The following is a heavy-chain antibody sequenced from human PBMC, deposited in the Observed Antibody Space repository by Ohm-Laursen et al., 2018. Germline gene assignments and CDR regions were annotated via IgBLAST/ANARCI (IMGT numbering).Heavy chain of an antibody. CDR1: GFTFSSYA. V-gene: IGHV3-23*01. Sequence: GSLRLSCTASGFTFSSYAMSWVRQAPGKGLEWISGIGPSGSSTYYADSVKGRFSISRDNSKNTLWLQTNSLRAEDTALYYCAKKYGDYVGAFDIWGQGTMVTVSS. D-gene: IGHD4-17*01. J-gene: IGHJ3*02. CDR3: AKKYGDYVGAFDI. CDR2: IGPSGSST.